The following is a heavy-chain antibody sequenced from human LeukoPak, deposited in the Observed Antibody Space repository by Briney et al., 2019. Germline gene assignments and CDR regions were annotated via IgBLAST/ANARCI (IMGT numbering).Heavy chain of an antibody. CDR2: INPNSGDT. CDR3: AGGEGVGY. J-gene: IGHJ4*02. V-gene: IGHV1-2*02. CDR1: GYTFTGYY. Sequence: ASVKVSCKAIGYTFTGYYMHWVRQAPGQGLEWVGLINPNSGDTNYAQKFQGRVTMTRDTSISTAYMELSRLRSDDTAGYYCAGGEGVGYWGQGTLVTVSS. D-gene: IGHD3-16*01.